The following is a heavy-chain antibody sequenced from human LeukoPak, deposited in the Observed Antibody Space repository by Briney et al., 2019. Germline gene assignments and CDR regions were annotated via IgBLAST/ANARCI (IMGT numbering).Heavy chain of an antibody. CDR2: MYTGGTT. D-gene: IGHD3-16*01. V-gene: IGHV3-53*01. Sequence: GGSLRLSCAASEFTVSGTHMSWVRQAPGKGLEWVSAMYTGGTTYYADSVQGRFTISRDTSKNTLYLHMNILRADDTAVYYCAKDEATSGGGLASWGQGTLVTVSS. J-gene: IGHJ4*02. CDR1: EFTVSGTH. CDR3: AKDEATSGGGLAS.